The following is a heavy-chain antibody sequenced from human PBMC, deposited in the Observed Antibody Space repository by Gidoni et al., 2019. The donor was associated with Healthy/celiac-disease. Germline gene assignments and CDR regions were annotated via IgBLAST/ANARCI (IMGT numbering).Heavy chain of an antibody. V-gene: IGHV3-23*01. CDR2: ISGSGGST. CDR3: AKIPYDSSGYPFDY. Sequence: EVQLLESGGGVVQPGGSLILSCAASGFTFSSYAMSWVRQAPGKGLEWVSAISGSGGSTYYADSVKGRFTISRDNSKNTLYLQMNSLRAEDSAVYYCAKIPYDSSGYPFDYWGQGTLVTVSS. CDR1: GFTFSSYA. D-gene: IGHD3-22*01. J-gene: IGHJ4*02.